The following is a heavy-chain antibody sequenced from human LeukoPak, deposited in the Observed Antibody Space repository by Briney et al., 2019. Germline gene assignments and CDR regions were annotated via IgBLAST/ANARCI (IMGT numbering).Heavy chain of an antibody. V-gene: IGHV3-23*01. J-gene: IGHJ4*02. Sequence: PGGSLRLSCAASGFTFSSYGMSWVRQAPGKGLEWVSAISGSGGSTYYADSVEGRFTISRDNSKNTLYLQMNSLRAEDTAVYYCAKLTLFMYGSGSYFVYWGQGTLVTVSS. CDR1: GFTFSSYG. CDR2: ISGSGGST. CDR3: AKLTLFMYGSGSYFVY. D-gene: IGHD3-10*01.